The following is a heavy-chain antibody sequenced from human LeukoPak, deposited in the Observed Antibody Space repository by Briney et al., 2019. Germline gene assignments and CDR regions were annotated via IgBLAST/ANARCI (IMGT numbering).Heavy chain of an antibody. CDR1: GFTFSSYA. CDR3: AREEAYYHSSGYSRYLDY. D-gene: IGHD3-22*01. V-gene: IGHV3-64*01. J-gene: IGHJ4*02. Sequence: PGGSLRLSCAASGFTFSSYAMHWVRQAPGKGLEYVSAISSNGGSTYYANSVKGRFTISRDNSKNTLYLQMGSLRAGDMAVYYCAREEAYYHSSGYSRYLDYRGQGTMV. CDR2: ISSNGGST.